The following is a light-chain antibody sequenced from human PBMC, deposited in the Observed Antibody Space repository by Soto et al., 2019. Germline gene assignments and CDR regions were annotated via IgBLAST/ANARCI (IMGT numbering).Light chain of an antibody. J-gene: IGLJ1*01. CDR2: EVS. Sequence: QSALTQPASVSGSPGQSITISCTGTSSDVGGYNYVSWYQQHPGKAPKLRIYEVSNRPPGVSNRFSGSKSGNTASLTNSGLQAEDEADYYCSSYTSNSTLDVFGTGTKLTVL. CDR1: SSDVGGYNY. V-gene: IGLV2-14*01. CDR3: SSYTSNSTLDV.